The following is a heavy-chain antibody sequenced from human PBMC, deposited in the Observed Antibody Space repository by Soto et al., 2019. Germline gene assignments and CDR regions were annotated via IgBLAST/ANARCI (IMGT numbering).Heavy chain of an antibody. Sequence: QVQLVQSGAEVKKPGASVKVSCKASGYTFTSYGISWVRQAPGQGLEWMGWISAYNGNTNYAQKLQGRVTMTTDTATSTGYMEPRSLRSDDTAVYYCARDFSPIAMVQGVIPYFDYCCQGTLVTVSS. CDR3: ARDFSPIAMVQGVIPYFDY. CDR2: ISAYNGNT. CDR1: GYTFTSYG. D-gene: IGHD3-10*01. V-gene: IGHV1-18*01. J-gene: IGHJ4*02.